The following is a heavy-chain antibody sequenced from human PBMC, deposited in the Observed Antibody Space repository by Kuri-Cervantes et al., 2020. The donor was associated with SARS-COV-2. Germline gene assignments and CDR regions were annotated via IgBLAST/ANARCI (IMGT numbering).Heavy chain of an antibody. CDR1: GGSISSGSYY. CDR3: ARDGSFSPLYYYYYYMDV. Sequence: SETLSLTCTVSGGSISSGSYYWSWIRQPAGKGLEWIGRIYTSGSTNYNPSLKSRVTISVDTSKNQFSLKLSSVTAADTAVYYRARDGSFSPLYYYYYYMDVWGKGTTVTVSS. D-gene: IGHD2/OR15-2a*01. J-gene: IGHJ6*03. CDR2: IYTSGST. V-gene: IGHV4-61*02.